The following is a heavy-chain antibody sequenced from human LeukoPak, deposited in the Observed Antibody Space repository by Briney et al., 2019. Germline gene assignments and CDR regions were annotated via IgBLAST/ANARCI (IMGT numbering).Heavy chain of an antibody. Sequence: GGSLRLSCAASGFPFSTYDMSWGRQAPGKGLEWVSVIYNSDGSTYYADSVKGRFTISRDNSKNTLYLQMNSLRAEDTAVYYCAKGAHFDYWGQGTLVTVSS. CDR2: IYNSDGST. CDR1: GFPFSTYD. CDR3: AKGAHFDY. V-gene: IGHV3-23*01. J-gene: IGHJ4*02.